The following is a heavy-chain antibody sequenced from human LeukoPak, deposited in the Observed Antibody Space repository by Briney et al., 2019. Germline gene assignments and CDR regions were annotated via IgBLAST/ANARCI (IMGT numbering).Heavy chain of an antibody. CDR3: ARLRLAVSGTPWDWFDP. V-gene: IGHV4-59*08. CDR2: IYYSGRT. CDR1: YDSISRFY. J-gene: IGHJ5*02. D-gene: IGHD6-19*01. Sequence: SETLSLTCTVSYDSISRFYWSWIRQPPGKGLEWIGYIYYSGRTNYNPSLKSRVTISVDTSRNQFSLKLSSVTAADTAVYYCARLRLAVSGTPWDWFDPWGQGTLVTVSS.